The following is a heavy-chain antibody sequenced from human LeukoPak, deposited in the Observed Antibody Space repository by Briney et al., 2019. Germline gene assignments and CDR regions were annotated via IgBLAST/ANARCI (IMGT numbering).Heavy chain of an antibody. D-gene: IGHD1-26*01. V-gene: IGHV3-33*01. Sequence: QPGRSLRLSCAASGLTFSSYGMHWVRQAPGRGQEWVAVIWYDGSNKYYADSVKGRFTISRDNSKNTLYLQMNSLRAEDTAVYYCARDHSGSYYYFDYWGQGTLVTVSS. CDR1: GLTFSSYG. J-gene: IGHJ4*02. CDR2: IWYDGSNK. CDR3: ARDHSGSYYYFDY.